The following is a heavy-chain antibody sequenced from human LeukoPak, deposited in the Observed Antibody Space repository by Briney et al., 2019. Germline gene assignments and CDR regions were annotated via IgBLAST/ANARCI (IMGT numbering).Heavy chain of an antibody. CDR1: GFTVSSYS. J-gene: IGHJ4*02. CDR3: AREIVEMATIRDYYFDY. CDR2: ISSSSSYI. D-gene: IGHD5-24*01. Sequence: GGSLRLSCAASGFTVSSYSMNWVRQAPGKGLEWVSSISSSSSYIYYADSVKGRFTISRDNSKNSLYLQMNSLRAEDTAVYYCAREIVEMATIRDYYFDYWGQGTLATVSS. V-gene: IGHV3-21*01.